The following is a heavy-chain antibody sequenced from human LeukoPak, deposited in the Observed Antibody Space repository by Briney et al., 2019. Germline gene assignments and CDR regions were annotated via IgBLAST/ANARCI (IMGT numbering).Heavy chain of an antibody. D-gene: IGHD4-17*01. CDR3: ARQIEYGDYAIDY. Sequence: SETLSLTCTVSGVSISSSTYYWAWIRQPPGKGLEWIGSIYYGGSTNYNPSLKSRVTISVDTSKNQFSLKLSSVTAADTAVYYCARQIEYGDYAIDYWGQGTLVTVSS. J-gene: IGHJ4*02. V-gene: IGHV4-39*07. CDR2: IYYGGST. CDR1: GVSISSSTYY.